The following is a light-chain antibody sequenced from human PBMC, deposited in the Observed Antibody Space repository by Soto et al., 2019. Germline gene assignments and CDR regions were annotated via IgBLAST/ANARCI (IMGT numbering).Light chain of an antibody. CDR2: EVS. CDR3: SSYTMSTTII. CDR1: SSDVGGYNY. J-gene: IGLJ2*01. V-gene: IGLV2-14*01. Sequence: QSVLTQPASVSGSPGQSITISCTGTSSDVGGYNYVSWYQHHPGKAPRLIISEVSNRPSGVSNRFSASKSGNTASLTISGLQAEDEADYYCSSYTMSTTIIFGRGTQLTVL.